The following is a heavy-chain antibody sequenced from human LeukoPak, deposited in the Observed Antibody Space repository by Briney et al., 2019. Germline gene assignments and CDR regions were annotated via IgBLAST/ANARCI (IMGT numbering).Heavy chain of an antibody. CDR3: ARGGVRSIPAFDY. CDR2: ISGSGGST. D-gene: IGHD3-10*01. V-gene: IGHV3-23*01. CDR1: GFTFSSYA. Sequence: GGSLRLSCAASGFTFSSYAMSRVRQAPGKGLEWVSAISGSGGSTYYADSVKGRFTISRDNSKNTLYLQMNSLRAEDTAVYYCARGGVRSIPAFDYWGQGTLVTVSS. J-gene: IGHJ4*02.